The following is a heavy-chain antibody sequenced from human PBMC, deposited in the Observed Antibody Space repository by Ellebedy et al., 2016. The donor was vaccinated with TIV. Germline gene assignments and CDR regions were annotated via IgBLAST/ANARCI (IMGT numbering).Heavy chain of an antibody. V-gene: IGHV3-33*06. CDR3: ANDEMPPPIAAAGDYYYYGMDV. CDR2: IWYDGSNK. Sequence: GESLKISCAASGLTFSSYGMHWVRQAPGKGLEWVAGIWYDGSNKYYADSVKGRFTISRDNSKNTLYLQMNSLRAEDTAVYYCANDEMPPPIAAAGDYYYYGMDVWGQGTTVTVSS. D-gene: IGHD6-13*01. CDR1: GLTFSSYG. J-gene: IGHJ6*02.